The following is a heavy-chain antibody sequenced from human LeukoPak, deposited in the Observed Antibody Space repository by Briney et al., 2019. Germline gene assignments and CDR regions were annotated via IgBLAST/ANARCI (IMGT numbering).Heavy chain of an antibody. J-gene: IGHJ4*02. CDR2: IYSGGST. V-gene: IGHV3-53*01. CDR1: GFTVSSNY. Sequence: PGGSLRLSCAAPGFTVSSNYMSWVRQAPGKGLEWVSVIYSGGSTYYADSVKGRFTISRDNSKNTLYLQMNSLRVEDSALYYCAKNRMGVYYFDYWGQGTLVTVSS. CDR3: AKNRMGVYYFDY. D-gene: IGHD3-16*01.